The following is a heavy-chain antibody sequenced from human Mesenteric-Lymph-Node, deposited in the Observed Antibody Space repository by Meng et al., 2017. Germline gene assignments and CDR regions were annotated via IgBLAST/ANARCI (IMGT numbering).Heavy chain of an antibody. J-gene: IGHJ4*02. V-gene: IGHV3-13*01. CDR2: SGTASDT. CDR1: GFTFSTYD. D-gene: IGHD5-24*01. CDR3: ARGYGRPGYNYYFVY. Sequence: GESLKISCAGSGFTFSTYDMHWVRQATGKGLEWVSCSGTASDTYYVDSVEGRFTVSRDDAKNSLYLQMNSLRAEDTAVYYCARGYGRPGYNYYFVYWGQGTRVTGSS.